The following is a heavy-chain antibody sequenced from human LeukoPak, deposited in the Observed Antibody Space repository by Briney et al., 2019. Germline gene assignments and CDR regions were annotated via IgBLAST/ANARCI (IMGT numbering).Heavy chain of an antibody. CDR1: GGSFSGYY. CDR2: INHSGST. J-gene: IGHJ4*02. D-gene: IGHD2-8*01. Sequence: SETLSLTCAVYGGSFSGYYWSWIRQPPGKGLEWIGEINHSGSTNYNPSLKSRVTISADTSKNQFSLKLSSVTAADTAVYYCARGGYCTNGVCSRRVGYFDYWGQGTLVTVSS. CDR3: ARGGYCTNGVCSRRVGYFDY. V-gene: IGHV4-34*01.